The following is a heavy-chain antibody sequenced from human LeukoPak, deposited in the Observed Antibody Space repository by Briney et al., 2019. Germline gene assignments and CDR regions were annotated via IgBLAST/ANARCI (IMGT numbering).Heavy chain of an antibody. D-gene: IGHD2-2*02. V-gene: IGHV3-48*04. J-gene: IGHJ4*02. Sequence: GGSLRLSCAASGFTFSSYSMNWVRQAPGKGLEWVSYISSSSSTIYYADSVKGRFTISRDNAKNSLYLQMNSLRAEDTAVYYCARPPQRYCSTTSCYSYWGQGTLVTVSS. CDR2: ISSSSSTI. CDR3: ARPPQRYCSTTSCYSY. CDR1: GFTFSSYS.